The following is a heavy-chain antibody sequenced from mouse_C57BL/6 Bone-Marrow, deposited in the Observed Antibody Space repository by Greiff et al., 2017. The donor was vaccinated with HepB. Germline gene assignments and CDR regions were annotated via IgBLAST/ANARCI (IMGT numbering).Heavy chain of an antibody. Sequence: QVQLQQPGAELVKPGASVKLSCKASGYTFTSYWMHWVKQRPGQGLEWIGMIHPNSGSTNYNEKFKSKATLTVDKSSSTAYMQLSSLTSEDSAFYYSARRAYYSFDYWGQGTTLTVSS. CDR1: GYTFTSYW. CDR2: IHPNSGST. CDR3: ARRAYYSFDY. V-gene: IGHV1-64*01. J-gene: IGHJ2*01. D-gene: IGHD2-12*01.